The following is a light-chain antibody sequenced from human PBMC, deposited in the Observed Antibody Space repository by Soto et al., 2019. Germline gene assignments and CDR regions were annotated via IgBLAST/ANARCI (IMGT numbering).Light chain of an antibody. J-gene: IGLJ1*01. Sequence: QSALTQPASVSGSLGQSITISCTGASSDIGTYNYVSWYQHHPGKAPKLMIYEVTTRPSGVSRRFSGSKSGNTASLTISGLQAEDEADYYCSSYTSSTTLEVFGTGTKVTVL. CDR1: SSDIGTYNY. CDR3: SSYTSSTTLEV. CDR2: EVT. V-gene: IGLV2-14*01.